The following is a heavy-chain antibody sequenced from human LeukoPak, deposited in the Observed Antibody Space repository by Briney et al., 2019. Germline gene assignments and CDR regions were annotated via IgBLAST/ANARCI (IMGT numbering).Heavy chain of an antibody. D-gene: IGHD3-10*01. CDR2: IYYTGST. CDR1: GGSISSYY. J-gene: IGHJ4*02. CDR3: ARGDYFGSGLGD. Sequence: SETLSLTCTVSGGSISSYYWGWIRQPPGKGLEWIGYIYYTGSTNCNPSLRSRVTISVDSSKNQFTLKVNSVTAADTAVYYCARGDYFGSGLGDWGQGTLVTVSS. V-gene: IGHV4-59*01.